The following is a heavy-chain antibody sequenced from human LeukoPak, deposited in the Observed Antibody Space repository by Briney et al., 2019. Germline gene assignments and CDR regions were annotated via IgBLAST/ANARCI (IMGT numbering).Heavy chain of an antibody. V-gene: IGHV4-59*01. CDR3: ARDLPYYDSSGYNYWYFDL. CDR2: ISYSGST. CDR1: GGSFSGYY. J-gene: IGHJ2*01. D-gene: IGHD3-22*01. Sequence: SETLSLTCAVYGGSFSGYYWSWIRQPPGKGLEWIAYISYSGSTNYNPSLNSRVTISVDTSKNQFSLKLSSVTAADTAVYYCARDLPYYDSSGYNYWYFDLWGRGTLVTVSS.